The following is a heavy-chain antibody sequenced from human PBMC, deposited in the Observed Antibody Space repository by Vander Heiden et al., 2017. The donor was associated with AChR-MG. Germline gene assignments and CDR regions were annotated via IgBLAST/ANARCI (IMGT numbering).Heavy chain of an antibody. CDR3: ARALGLRIQLWLNDYYMDV. CDR1: GGSFSGYS. CDR2: SNHRGST. V-gene: IGHV4-34*01. D-gene: IGHD5-18*01. J-gene: IGHJ6*03. Sequence: QVQLQQWGAGLLKPSETLSLTCAVYGGSFSGYSWSWIRQPPGKGLEWIGESNHRGSTNYNPSLKGRVTISVDTSKNQFSLKLSSGTAADTAVYYCARALGLRIQLWLNDYYMDVWGKGTTVTVSS.